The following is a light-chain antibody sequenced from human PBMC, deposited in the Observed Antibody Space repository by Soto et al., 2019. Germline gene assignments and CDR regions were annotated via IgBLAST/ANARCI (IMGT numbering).Light chain of an antibody. Sequence: DIQMTQSPSTLSASVGDRVTITFRASQSSSSYLKWYQQKPGKAPQLLIYAASSLQSRVASRFSGSGSATDFTLTISRLQPEDFATYYCQQSYSTLTFGGGTKVDIK. J-gene: IGKJ4*01. V-gene: IGKV1-39*01. CDR1: QSSSSY. CDR2: AAS. CDR3: QQSYSTLT.